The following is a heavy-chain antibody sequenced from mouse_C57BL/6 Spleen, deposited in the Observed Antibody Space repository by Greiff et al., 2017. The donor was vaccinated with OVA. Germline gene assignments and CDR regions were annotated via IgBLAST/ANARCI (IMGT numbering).Heavy chain of an antibody. CDR1: GFNIKDDY. J-gene: IGHJ3*01. CDR3: TTPYSNYGFAY. CDR2: IDPENGDT. V-gene: IGHV14-4*01. Sequence: VQLKQSGAELVRPGASVKLSCTASGFNIKDDYMHWVKQRPEQGLEWIGWIDPENGDTEYASKFQGKATITADTSSNTAYLQLSSLTSEDTAVYYCTTPYSNYGFAYWGQGTLVTVSA. D-gene: IGHD2-5*01.